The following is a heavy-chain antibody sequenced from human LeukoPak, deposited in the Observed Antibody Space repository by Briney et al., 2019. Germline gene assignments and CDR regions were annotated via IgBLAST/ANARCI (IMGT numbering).Heavy chain of an antibody. CDR3: VRLRYTYGKNFDC. CDR2: IQQDGSEK. J-gene: IGHJ4*02. CDR1: GFTFKGYW. V-gene: IGHV3-7*01. D-gene: IGHD5-18*01. Sequence: PGRSLRLSCAASGFTFKGYWMSWVRQAPGKGLEWVANIQQDGSEKKYVDPVKGRFTISRDNAKNSLYLQMDSLRAEDTAVYYCVRLRYTYGKNFDCWGQGTLVTVSS.